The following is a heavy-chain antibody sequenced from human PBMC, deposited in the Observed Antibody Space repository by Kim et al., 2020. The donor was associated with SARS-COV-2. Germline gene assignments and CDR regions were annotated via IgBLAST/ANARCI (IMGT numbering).Heavy chain of an antibody. CDR1: GFTFSSYG. CDR2: IWYDGSNT. V-gene: IGHV3-33*01. J-gene: IGHJ4*02. Sequence: GGSLRLSCAASGFTFSSYGMHWVRQAPGKGLEWVAFIWYDGSNTNYADSVKGRFTISRDNSKNTLYLQMNSLRAEDTAVYYCARDPLGTSTYLDYWGQGTLVTASP. CDR3: ARDPLGTSTYLDY.